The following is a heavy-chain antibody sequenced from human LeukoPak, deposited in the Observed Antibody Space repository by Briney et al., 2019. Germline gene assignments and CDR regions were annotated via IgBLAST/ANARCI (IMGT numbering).Heavy chain of an antibody. CDR2: IYHSGST. CDR3: ARVGYSRGWHPYSFDY. D-gene: IGHD6-19*01. J-gene: IGHJ4*02. Sequence: SETLSLTCAVSGYSISSGYYWGWIRQPPGKGLEWISNIYHSGSTYYNPSLKSRVTISVDTSKNQFSLNLSSVTVADTAVYYCARVGYSRGWHPYSFDYWGQGTLVTVSP. CDR1: GYSISSGYY. V-gene: IGHV4-38-2*01.